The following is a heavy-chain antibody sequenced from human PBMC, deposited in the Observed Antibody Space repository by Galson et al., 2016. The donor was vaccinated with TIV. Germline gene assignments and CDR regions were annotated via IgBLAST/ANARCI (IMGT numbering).Heavy chain of an antibody. D-gene: IGHD6-19*01. J-gene: IGHJ4*02. Sequence: SVKVSCKASGGTFSRGTFSSYAISWVRQAPGQGLEWMGRIIPIFGTPNYAQKFQGRVTITADESANTAYMELGTLRSDDTAVYYCARGSSSAWYLGFYFDSWGQGTLVTVSS. CDR3: ARGSSSAWYLGFYFDS. CDR2: IIPIFGTP. CDR1: GGTFSRGTFSSYA. V-gene: IGHV1-69*13.